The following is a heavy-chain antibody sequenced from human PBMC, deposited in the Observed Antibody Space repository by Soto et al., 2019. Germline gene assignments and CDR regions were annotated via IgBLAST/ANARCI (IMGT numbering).Heavy chain of an antibody. D-gene: IGHD2-15*01. CDR1: GVSLTSGHYY. V-gene: IGHV4-39*01. Sequence: QVQLQESGPGLLEPLETLSLTCSVSGVSLTSGHYYWVWVRQSPGKGLAWIASVYYDEGTYYNPSLKSRVTISIDKPRNQFSLTLKSVTAADTAVYYCGKVLIGATRHADVDSWGQGARVTVSS. CDR3: GKVLIGATRHADVDS. J-gene: IGHJ4*02. CDR2: VYYDEGT.